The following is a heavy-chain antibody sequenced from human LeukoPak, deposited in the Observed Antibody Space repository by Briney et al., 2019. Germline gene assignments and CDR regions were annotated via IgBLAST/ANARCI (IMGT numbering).Heavy chain of an antibody. J-gene: IGHJ5*02. V-gene: IGHV4-39*01. CDR3: ARHYGP. CDR2: ISHSGTI. D-gene: IGHD3-10*01. CDR1: GGSISSSNSY. Sequence: SETLSLTCIVSGGSISSSNSYWDWIRQPPGRGLEWIGDISHSGTINYNPSLRTRVTISVDTSKNQFSLKLNPVTAADTAVYYCARHYGPWGQGTLVTVSS.